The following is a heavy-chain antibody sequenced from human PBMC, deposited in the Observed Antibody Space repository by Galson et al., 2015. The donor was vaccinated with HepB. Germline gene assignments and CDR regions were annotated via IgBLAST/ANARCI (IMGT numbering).Heavy chain of an antibody. J-gene: IGHJ4*02. CDR3: VRENWHYDY. CDR1: GGSISSYY. CDR2: IYYSGST. Sequence: SETLSLTCTVSGGSISSYYWSWIRQPPGKGLEWIGYIYYSGSTKYNPSLMSRVTMSVDTSKNQFSLKLSSVTAADTAVYYCVRENWHYDYWGQRSLVTVSS. V-gene: IGHV4-59*12.